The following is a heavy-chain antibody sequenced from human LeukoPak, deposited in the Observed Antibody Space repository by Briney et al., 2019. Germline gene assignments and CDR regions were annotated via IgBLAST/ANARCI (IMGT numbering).Heavy chain of an antibody. V-gene: IGHV5-51*01. CDR3: ARRAFYYDSSGYLAFDI. D-gene: IGHD3-22*01. CDR1: GYNFSSYW. J-gene: IGHJ3*02. Sequence: GESLKISCKGSGYNFSSYWIGWVRQMPGKGLEWRGMIYPGDSDTRNSPSFQGQVTMSADKSISTAYLQWSTLKASDTAMYYCARRAFYYDSSGYLAFDIWGQGTMVTVSS. CDR2: IYPGDSDT.